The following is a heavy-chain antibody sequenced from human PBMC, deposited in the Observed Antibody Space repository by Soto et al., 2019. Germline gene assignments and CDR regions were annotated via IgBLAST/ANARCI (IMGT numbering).Heavy chain of an antibody. CDR2: IIPIFGTA. D-gene: IGHD6-6*01. CDR1: GGTFSSYA. J-gene: IGHJ6*02. CDR3: ARDQAVGAARPPGYYYYGMDV. Sequence: ASVKVSCKASGGTFSSYAISWVRQAPGQGLEWMGGIIPIFGTANYAQKFQGRVTITADKSTSTAYMELSSLRSEDTAVYYCARDQAVGAARPPGYYYYGMDVWGQGTTVTVS. V-gene: IGHV1-69*06.